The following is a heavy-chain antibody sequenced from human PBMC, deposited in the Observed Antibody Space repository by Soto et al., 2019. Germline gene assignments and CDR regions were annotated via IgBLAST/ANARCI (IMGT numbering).Heavy chain of an antibody. D-gene: IGHD6-13*01. CDR2: LSDSGGSI. CDR1: GFTFSRHA. J-gene: IGHJ6*02. V-gene: IGHV3-23*01. CDR3: AKPEWTNSWPQGGMDL. Sequence: PGGSLRLSCTASGFTFSRHAMTWVRQAPGKGLEWVSGLSDSGGSIHYASSVKGRFTISRDNSKNTLYLQMDSLRAEDTAVYYCAKPEWTNSWPQGGMDLWGQGTTVTVSS.